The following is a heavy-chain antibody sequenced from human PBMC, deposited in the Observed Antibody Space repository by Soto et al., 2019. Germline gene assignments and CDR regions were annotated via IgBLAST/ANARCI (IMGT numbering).Heavy chain of an antibody. V-gene: IGHV3-23*01. Sequence: EVQLLESGGGLVQPGGSLRLSCAASGFTFSSYAMSWVRQAPGKGLQWVSGISAGGGFTFYADSVNGRFTISRDNSKNTLYLQMNSLRAEDTAFYYCAKDGGDLEYYDSSGYYRNYFDPWGQGTLVAVSS. D-gene: IGHD3-22*01. CDR3: AKDGGDLEYYDSSGYYRNYFDP. CDR1: GFTFSSYA. CDR2: ISAGGGFT. J-gene: IGHJ5*02.